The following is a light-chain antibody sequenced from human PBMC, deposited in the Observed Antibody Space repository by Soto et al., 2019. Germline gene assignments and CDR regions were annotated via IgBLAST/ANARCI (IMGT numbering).Light chain of an antibody. CDR2: IAS. CDR1: QYINNF. V-gene: IGKV1-39*01. CDR3: QQSYATPRT. J-gene: IGKJ2*01. Sequence: DIQMTQSPSSLSASVGESVTITCRASQYINNFLNWYQQKPGQAPKLLIYIASSLRSGVPSRFTGSGSGTDFTLTISNLQPEDFATYYCQQSYATPRTFGQWTKLEIK.